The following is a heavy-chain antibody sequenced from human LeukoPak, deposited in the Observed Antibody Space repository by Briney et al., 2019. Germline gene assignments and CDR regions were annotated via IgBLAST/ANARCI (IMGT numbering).Heavy chain of an antibody. J-gene: IGHJ4*02. CDR3: ARHAFFDSTGYYYYFDY. V-gene: IGHV4-59*04. CDR1: GGSISSYY. D-gene: IGHD3-22*01. CDR2: VYHSGST. Sequence: SETLSLTCTVSGGSISSYYWSWIRQPPGKGLEWIGSVYHSGSTYYNPSLKSRVTLSMDTSKSQFSLKLNSATAADTAAYYCARHAFFDSTGYYYYFDYWGQGSLVTVSS.